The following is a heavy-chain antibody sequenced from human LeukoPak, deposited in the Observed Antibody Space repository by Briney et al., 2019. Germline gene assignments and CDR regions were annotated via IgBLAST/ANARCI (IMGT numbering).Heavy chain of an antibody. V-gene: IGHV3-7*01. CDR1: GFTFSDYW. CDR3: ARDIPSGFYTPDY. Sequence: GGSLRLSCVASGFTFSDYWMSWVRQTPGMGLEWVANIETDGDEKNYVDSVKGRFTISRDNARNSLYLQMSSLRVEDTAVYYCARDIPSGFYTPDYWGRGTLVTVSS. D-gene: IGHD5-12*01. J-gene: IGHJ4*02. CDR2: IETDGDEK.